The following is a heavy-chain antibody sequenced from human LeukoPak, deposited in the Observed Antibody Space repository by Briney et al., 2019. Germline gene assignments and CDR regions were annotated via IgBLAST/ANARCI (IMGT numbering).Heavy chain of an antibody. CDR3: ARVGLEYDILTGYLYYFDY. CDR2: ISSSETT. D-gene: IGHD3-9*01. CDR1: GASVTSYY. Sequence: SETLSLTCSVSGASVTSYYWNWVRQTPGKGLEWIGYISSSETTDYGPSFKSRVTMSLDTSKNQFSLKLSSVTAADTGVYYCARVGLEYDILTGYLYYFDYWGQGTLVTVSS. V-gene: IGHV4-59*02. J-gene: IGHJ4*02.